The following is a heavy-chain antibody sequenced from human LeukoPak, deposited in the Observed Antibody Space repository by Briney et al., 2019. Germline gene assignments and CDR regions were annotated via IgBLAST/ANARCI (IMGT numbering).Heavy chain of an antibody. J-gene: IGHJ4*02. CDR3: ARGSGRQWLVRDTYYFDY. CDR1: GGSFSGYY. D-gene: IGHD6-19*01. V-gene: IGHV4-34*01. Sequence: SETLSLTCAVYGGSFSGYYWSWIRQPPGKGLEWIGEINHSGSTNYNPSHKSRVTISVDTSKNQFSLKLSSVTAADTAVYYCARGSGRQWLVRDTYYFDYWGQGTLVTVSS. CDR2: INHSGST.